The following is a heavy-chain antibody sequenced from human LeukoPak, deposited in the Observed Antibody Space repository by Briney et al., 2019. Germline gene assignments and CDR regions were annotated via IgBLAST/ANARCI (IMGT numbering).Heavy chain of an antibody. CDR2: INPNSGGT. CDR3: ACPYSSGWYYFDY. CDR1: GYTFTGYY. J-gene: IGHJ4*02. V-gene: IGHV1-2*02. Sequence: ASVKVSCKASGYTFTGYYMHWVRQAPGQGLEWMGWINPNSGGTNYAQKFQGRVTMTRDTSISTAYMELSRLRSDDTAVYYCACPYSSGWYYFDYWGQGILVTVSS. D-gene: IGHD6-19*01.